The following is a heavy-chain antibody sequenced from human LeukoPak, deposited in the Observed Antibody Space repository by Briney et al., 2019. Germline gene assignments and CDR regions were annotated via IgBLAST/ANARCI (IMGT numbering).Heavy chain of an antibody. J-gene: IGHJ6*03. D-gene: IGHD4-17*01. Sequence: GESLKISCKGSGYSFINYWIGWVRQMPGKGLEWMGNIYPSDSDTRYSPSFQGQVTISADRSINTAYLQWNSLKASDSAMYYCARHVSGTTVPYYYYYMDVWGKGTTVTVSS. CDR3: ARHVSGTTVPYYYYYMDV. CDR1: GYSFINYW. V-gene: IGHV5-51*01. CDR2: IYPSDSDT.